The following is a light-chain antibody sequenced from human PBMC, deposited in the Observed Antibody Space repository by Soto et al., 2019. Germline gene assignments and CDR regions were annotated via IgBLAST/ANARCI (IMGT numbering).Light chain of an antibody. V-gene: IGKV1D-13*01. Sequence: AIQLTQSPSSLSASVGDRVTITCRASQGISRALAWFQQKPGKTPKLLIYDASSLESGVPSRFSGSGSGTDFTLTISSLQPEDSAAYYCHQFNNYPRTFGPGTKVDIK. CDR1: QGISRA. J-gene: IGKJ3*01. CDR3: HQFNNYPRT. CDR2: DAS.